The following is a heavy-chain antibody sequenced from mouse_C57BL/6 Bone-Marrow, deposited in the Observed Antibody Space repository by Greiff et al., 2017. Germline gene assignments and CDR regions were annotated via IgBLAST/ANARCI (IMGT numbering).Heavy chain of an antibody. J-gene: IGHJ1*03. CDR3: VRSYYGSSWGDWYFDV. V-gene: IGHV10-1*01. CDR1: GFSFNTYA. D-gene: IGHD1-1*01. Sequence: EVKVVESGGGLVQPKGSLKLSCAASGFSFNTYAMNWVRQAPGKGLEWVARIRSKSNNYATYYADSVKDRFTISRDDSESMLYLQMNNLKTEDTAMYYCVRSYYGSSWGDWYFDVWGTGTTVTVSS. CDR2: IRSKSNNYAT.